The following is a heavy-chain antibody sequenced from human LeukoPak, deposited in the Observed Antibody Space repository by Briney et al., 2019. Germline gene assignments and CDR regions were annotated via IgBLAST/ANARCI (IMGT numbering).Heavy chain of an antibody. J-gene: IGHJ6*02. CDR3: ARVFIVVVPAASYYYGMDV. Sequence: ASVKVSCKASGYTFTGYYMHWVRQAPGQGLEWMGWINPNSGGTNYAQKFQGRVTTTRDTSISTAYMELSRLRSDDTAVYYCARVFIVVVPAASYYYGMDVWGQGTTVTVSS. CDR2: INPNSGGT. CDR1: GYTFTGYY. V-gene: IGHV1-2*02. D-gene: IGHD2-2*01.